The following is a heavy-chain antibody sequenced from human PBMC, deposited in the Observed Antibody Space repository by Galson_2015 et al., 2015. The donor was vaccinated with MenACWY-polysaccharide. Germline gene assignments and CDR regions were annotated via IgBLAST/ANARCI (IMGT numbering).Heavy chain of an antibody. V-gene: IGHV4-39*07. CDR3: ARGAGGTMVRGVIIG. CDR2: IYYSGST. D-gene: IGHD3-10*01. CDR1: GGSISSSSYY. J-gene: IGHJ4*02. Sequence: SETLSLTCTVSGGSISSSSYYWGWIRQPPGKGLEWIGSIYYSGSTYYNPSLKSRVTISVDTSKNQFSLKLSSVTAADTAVYYCARGAGGTMVRGVIIGWGQGTLVTVSS.